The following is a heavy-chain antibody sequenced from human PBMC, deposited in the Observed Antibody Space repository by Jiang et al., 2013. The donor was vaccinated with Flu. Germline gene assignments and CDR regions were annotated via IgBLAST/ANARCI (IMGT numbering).Heavy chain of an antibody. D-gene: IGHD2-2*01. CDR1: NGSVNTYY. CDR3: ARGHVVPAAANWFDP. CDR2: IYYSGTT. Sequence: ETLSLTCSVSNGSVNTYYWSWIRQPPGKGLEWIACIYYSGTTNYNPSLKSRATISVDTSKNQVSLRLTSVTAADTAVYYCARGHVVPAAANWFDPWGQGTLVTVSS. V-gene: IGHV4-59*02. J-gene: IGHJ5*02.